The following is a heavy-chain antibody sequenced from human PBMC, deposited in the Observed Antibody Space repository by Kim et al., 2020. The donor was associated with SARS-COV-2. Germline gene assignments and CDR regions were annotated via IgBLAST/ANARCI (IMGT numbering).Heavy chain of an antibody. CDR1: GFTFSVYD. CDR3: VRDRMGGAFDM. V-gene: IGHV3-48*02. Sequence: GGSLRLSCATSGFTFSVYDRDWVRQPPWKWLEWLSCITQRSNTIYYADSVEGRFTISSDNAKNSLFLQMNSLRDEDTALYYCVRDRMGGAFDMWGQWTMVTVSS. D-gene: IGHD3-16*01. CDR2: ITQRSNTI. J-gene: IGHJ3*02.